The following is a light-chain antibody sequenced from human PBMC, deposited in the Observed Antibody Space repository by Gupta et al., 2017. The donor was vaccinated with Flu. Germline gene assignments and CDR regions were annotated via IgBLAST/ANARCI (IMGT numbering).Light chain of an antibody. CDR3: CSFAGGFYF. CDR1: SSDVGGYNY. J-gene: IGLJ1*01. Sequence: QPVTISATGPSSDVGGYNYVSWYQQHPGKAPKLLIYAVTKRPSGVPDRFSGSKSGNTASLTISGLQAEDEADYYCCSFAGGFYFVVTVTEVTVL. V-gene: IGLV2-11*01. CDR2: AVT.